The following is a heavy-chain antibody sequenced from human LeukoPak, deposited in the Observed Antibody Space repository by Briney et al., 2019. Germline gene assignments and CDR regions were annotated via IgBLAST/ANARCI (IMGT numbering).Heavy chain of an antibody. V-gene: IGHV1-24*01. CDR3: ATELAGWATVGK. J-gene: IGHJ4*02. Sequence: ASVKVSCKASGYTLPEFAMHWVRQAPGKGLEWMGGFDPEEGKTIYAQKFQGRVTMTEDKSTDTAYMELSRLKSEDTAVYYYATELAGWATVGKWGQGTLVTVSA. D-gene: IGHD6-19*01. CDR1: GYTLPEFA. CDR2: FDPEEGKT.